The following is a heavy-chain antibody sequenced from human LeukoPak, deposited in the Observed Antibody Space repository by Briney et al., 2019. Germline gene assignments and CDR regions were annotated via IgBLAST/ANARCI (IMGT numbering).Heavy chain of an antibody. Sequence: ASVKVSCKASGYTFTGYYMHWVRQAPGQGLEWMGWMNPNSGNTKYAQKLQGRVTTTRDMSIGTAYLELSRLRSDDAAVYYCARSSGWLFDYWGQGTLVTVSS. V-gene: IGHV1-2*02. CDR2: MNPNSGNT. CDR1: GYTFTGYY. CDR3: ARSSGWLFDY. J-gene: IGHJ4*02. D-gene: IGHD6-19*01.